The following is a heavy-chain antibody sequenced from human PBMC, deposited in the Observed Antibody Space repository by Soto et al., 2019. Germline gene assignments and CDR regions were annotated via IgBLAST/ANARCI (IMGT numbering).Heavy chain of an antibody. D-gene: IGHD2-8*01. CDR2: ISGGGDGK. CDR3: AKKGLVSLGTYCTSGACHYAFDI. V-gene: IGHV3-23*01. Sequence: EVQLLESGGGLVQPGGSLRLSCAASGFTFINYAMTWVRQAPGKGLEWVSTISGGGDGKYYADSVKFRFTISRDNSRNTVYLQMIILRAEDTAVYYCAKKGLVSLGTYCTSGACHYAFDIWGQGTMVTVSS. J-gene: IGHJ3*02. CDR1: GFTFINYA.